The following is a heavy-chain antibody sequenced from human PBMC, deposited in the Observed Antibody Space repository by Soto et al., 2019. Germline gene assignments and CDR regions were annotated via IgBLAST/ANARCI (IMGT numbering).Heavy chain of an antibody. CDR1: GGSISSYY. CDR3: EREAAAGPFDY. J-gene: IGHJ4*02. D-gene: IGHD6-13*01. CDR2: IYYSGST. Sequence: SETLSLTCTVSGGSISSYYWSWIRQPPGKGLEWIGYIYYSGSTNYNPSLKSRVTISVDTSKNQFSLKLSSVTAADTAVYYCEREAAAGPFDYWGQGTLVTVSS. V-gene: IGHV4-59*01.